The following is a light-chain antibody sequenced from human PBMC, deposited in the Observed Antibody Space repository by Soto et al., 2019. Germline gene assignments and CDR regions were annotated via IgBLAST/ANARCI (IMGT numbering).Light chain of an antibody. CDR3: QQYGNFPYT. Sequence: EVELTQSPVTLSVSGGARATLSCRSSQTISTHLAWYQQKPGQAPRLLIYGASTRATAVPARFSGSGSGTDFTLTISRVQSEDAAVYYCQQYGNFPYTFGQGTKLEIK. J-gene: IGKJ2*01. CDR1: QTISTH. V-gene: IGKV3-15*01. CDR2: GAS.